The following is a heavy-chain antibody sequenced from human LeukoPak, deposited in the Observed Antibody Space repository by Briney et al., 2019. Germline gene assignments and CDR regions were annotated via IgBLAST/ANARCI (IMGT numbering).Heavy chain of an antibody. CDR3: ARESDCGGDCFLSNYFDY. J-gene: IGHJ4*02. CDR2: ISSSSSTI. V-gene: IGHV3-48*02. D-gene: IGHD2-21*01. Sequence: PGGSLRLSCAASGFTFSSYSMSWVRQAPGKGLEWVSYISSSSSTIYYADSVKGRFTISRDNAKNSLYLQMNSLRDEDTAVYYCARESDCGGDCFLSNYFDYWGQGTLVTVSS. CDR1: GFTFSSYS.